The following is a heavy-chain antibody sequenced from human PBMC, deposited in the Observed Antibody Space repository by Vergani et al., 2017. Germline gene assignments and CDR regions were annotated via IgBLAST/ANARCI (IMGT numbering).Heavy chain of an antibody. V-gene: IGHV5-10-1*03. CDR3: AGTYSSSWYYFDY. J-gene: IGHJ4*02. Sequence: EVQLVQSGAEVKKPGESLRISCKGSGYSFTSYWISWVRQMPGKGLEWMGRIDPSDSYTRYSPSFQGQVTISADKSISTAYLQWSSLKASDTAMYYCAGTYSSSWYYFDYWGQGTLVTVSS. CDR1: GYSFTSYW. D-gene: IGHD6-13*01. CDR2: IDPSDSYT.